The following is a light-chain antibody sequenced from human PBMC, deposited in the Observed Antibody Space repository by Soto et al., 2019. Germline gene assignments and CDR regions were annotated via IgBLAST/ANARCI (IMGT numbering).Light chain of an antibody. V-gene: IGKV3-20*01. CDR3: QQYGSSPSWT. Sequence: EIVLTQSPGTLSLSPRERATLSCRASQSVSSSYLAWYQQKPGQAPRLLIYGASSRATGIPDRFSGSGSGTDFTLTISRLEPEHFAVYYCQQYGSSPSWTFGQGTKVEIK. CDR1: QSVSSSY. CDR2: GAS. J-gene: IGKJ1*01.